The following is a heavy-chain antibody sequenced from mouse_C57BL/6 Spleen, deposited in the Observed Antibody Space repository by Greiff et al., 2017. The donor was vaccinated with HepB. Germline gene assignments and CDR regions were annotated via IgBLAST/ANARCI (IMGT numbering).Heavy chain of an antibody. CDR2: INPSSGYT. CDR3: AGIYYDYDGYAMDY. Sequence: VKLVESGAELARPGASVKMSCKASGYTFTSYTMHWVKQRPGQGLEWIGYINPSSGYTKYNQKFKDKATLTADKSSSTAYMQLSSLTSEDSAVYYCAGIYYDYDGYAMDYWGQGTSVTVSS. CDR1: GYTFTSYT. J-gene: IGHJ4*01. V-gene: IGHV1-4*01. D-gene: IGHD2-4*01.